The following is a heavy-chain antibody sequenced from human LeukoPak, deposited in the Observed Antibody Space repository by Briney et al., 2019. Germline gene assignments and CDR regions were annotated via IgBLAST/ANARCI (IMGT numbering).Heavy chain of an antibody. V-gene: IGHV3-74*01. Sequence: PGGSLRLSCAASGSTFSSYWMHWVRQAPGKGLVWVSRISNDGSSTSYADSVKGRFTISRDNAKNTLYLQMNSLRVEDTAVYYCFGTRGPLDPWGQGTLVTVSS. CDR1: GSTFSSYW. J-gene: IGHJ5*02. D-gene: IGHD1-1*01. CDR3: FGTRGPLDP. CDR2: ISNDGSST.